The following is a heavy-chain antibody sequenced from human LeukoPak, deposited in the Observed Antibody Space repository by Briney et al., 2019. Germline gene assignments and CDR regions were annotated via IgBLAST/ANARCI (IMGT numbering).Heavy chain of an antibody. Sequence: GGSLRLSCAASGFTFDDYAMHWVRQAPGKGLEWVSLISWDGTSTNYADSVEGRFTISRDNSKNSLSLQMRSLRPEDTALYYCAKENGDGPYFDHWCQGALVSVSS. V-gene: IGHV3-43D*03. D-gene: IGHD1-1*01. J-gene: IGHJ4*02. CDR3: AKENGDGPYFDH. CDR2: ISWDGTST. CDR1: GFTFDDYA.